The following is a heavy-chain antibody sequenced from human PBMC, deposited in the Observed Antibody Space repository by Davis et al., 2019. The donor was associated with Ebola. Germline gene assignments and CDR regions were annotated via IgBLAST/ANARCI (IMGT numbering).Heavy chain of an antibody. D-gene: IGHD3-10*01. J-gene: IGHJ4*02. CDR1: GFTFSSYA. Sequence: GESLKISCAASGFTFSSYAMSWVRQAPGKGLEWVANIKQDGSEKYYVDSVKGRFTISRDNAKNSLYLRMNSLRDEDTATYYCAREWFGETDWGQGTLVTVSS. CDR3: AREWFGETD. V-gene: IGHV3-7*01. CDR2: IKQDGSEK.